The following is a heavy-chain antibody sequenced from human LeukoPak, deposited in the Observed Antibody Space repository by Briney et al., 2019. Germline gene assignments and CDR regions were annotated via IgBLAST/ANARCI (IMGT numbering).Heavy chain of an antibody. D-gene: IGHD1-26*01. J-gene: IGHJ4*02. V-gene: IGHV4-59*01. CDR1: GGSISSYY. CDR3: ARSKLGAPDY. Sequence: SETLSLTCTVSGGSISSYYWSWVRQPAGEGMEWIWYIYYSGSTNYNPSLKSRATISVDTSKNQFSLKLSSVTAADTAVYYCARSKLGAPDYWGQGTLVTVSS. CDR2: IYYSGST.